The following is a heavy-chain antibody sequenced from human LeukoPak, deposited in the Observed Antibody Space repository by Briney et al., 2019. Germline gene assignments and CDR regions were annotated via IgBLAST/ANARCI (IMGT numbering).Heavy chain of an antibody. CDR1: GRSLSGYY. D-gene: IGHD2-2*01. V-gene: IGHV4-34*01. CDR3: ARGVGKYQLRGFDP. CDR2: INHSGST. J-gene: IGHJ5*02. Sequence: PSETLSLTCAVYGRSLSGYYWSWIRQPPGKGLEWIGEINHSGSTNYNPSLKSRVTISVDTSKNQFSLKLSSVTAADTAVYYCARGVGKYQLRGFDPWGQGTLVTVSS.